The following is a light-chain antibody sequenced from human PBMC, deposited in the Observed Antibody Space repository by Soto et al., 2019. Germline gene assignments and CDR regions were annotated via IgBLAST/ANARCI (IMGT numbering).Light chain of an antibody. Sequence: EIVVTESPATLPLSPGERTTLSCTASQYVTSFFAWHQQKAGQAPRLLIYDASHRATGIPARFSGSGSETDFTLTINSLEPEDFALYYCQQRYNWPPTFGQGTKVDIK. CDR1: QYVTSF. J-gene: IGKJ1*01. CDR2: DAS. V-gene: IGKV3-11*01. CDR3: QQRYNWPPT.